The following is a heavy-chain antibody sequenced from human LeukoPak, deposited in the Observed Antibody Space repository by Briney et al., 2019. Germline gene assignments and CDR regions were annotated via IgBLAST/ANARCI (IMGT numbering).Heavy chain of an antibody. CDR1: GYTFTSYG. Sequence: ASVKVSCKASGYTFTSYGISWVRQAPGQGLEWMGWISAYNGNTNYAQKLQGRVTMTTDTSTSTAYMELRSLRSDDTAVYYCARTSGYPTESAFDIWGQGTMVTVSS. V-gene: IGHV1-18*01. J-gene: IGHJ3*02. CDR3: ARTSGYPTESAFDI. D-gene: IGHD3-3*01. CDR2: ISAYNGNT.